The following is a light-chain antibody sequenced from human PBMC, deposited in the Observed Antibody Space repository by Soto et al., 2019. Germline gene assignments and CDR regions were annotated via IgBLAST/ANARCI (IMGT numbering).Light chain of an antibody. V-gene: IGKV3-20*01. CDR1: QSVSSTY. Sequence: EIVLTQSPGTLSLSPGERATLSCRASQSVSSTYLAWYQQKPGQAPGLLLDGTSNRATGIPDRFSGSGSVTDFTLTISRLEPEDFAMYYCQLYVSSPPGYTFGQGTKLEIK. CDR2: GTS. CDR3: QLYVSSPPGYT. J-gene: IGKJ2*01.